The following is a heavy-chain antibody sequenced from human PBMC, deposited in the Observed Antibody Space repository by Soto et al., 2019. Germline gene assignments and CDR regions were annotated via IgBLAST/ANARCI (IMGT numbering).Heavy chain of an antibody. CDR3: ARDLYSTGVYYLYYYMDV. J-gene: IGHJ6*03. CDR1: GGTFSSYT. V-gene: IGHV1-69*08. D-gene: IGHD4-4*01. CDR2: IIPILGIA. Sequence: QVQLVQSGAEVKKPGSSVKVSCKASGGTFSSYTISWVRQAPGQGREWMGRIIPILGIANYAQKFKGRVKITADKSTSTAYMDLRSLRSEDTAVYYCARDLYSTGVYYLYYYMDVWGKGTTVTVSS.